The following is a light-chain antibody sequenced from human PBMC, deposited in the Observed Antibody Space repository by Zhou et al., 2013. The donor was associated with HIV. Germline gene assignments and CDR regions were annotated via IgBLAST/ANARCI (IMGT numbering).Light chain of an antibody. CDR3: QQYGSSPYT. Sequence: EIMLTQSPGTLSLSPEERVTLSCRASQTVNNNYLAXYQQKSGQAPRLLIYGASSRATGIPNRFGGSGSGTDFTLTISSLEPDDSAVYYCQQYGSSPYTFGQGTKLEIK. CDR2: GAS. CDR1: QTVNNNY. J-gene: IGKJ2*01. V-gene: IGKV3-20*01.